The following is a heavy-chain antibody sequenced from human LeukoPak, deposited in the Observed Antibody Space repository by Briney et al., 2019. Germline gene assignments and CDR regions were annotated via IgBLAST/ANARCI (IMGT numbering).Heavy chain of an antibody. CDR2: IYHSGST. Sequence: SETLSLTCTVSGYSISSGYYWGWIRQPPGKGLEWIGSIYHSGSTYYNPSLKSRVTISVDTSKNQFSLKLSSVTAADTAVYYCARELSPFYYDSSGYADYWGQGTLVTVSS. D-gene: IGHD3-22*01. CDR1: GYSISSGYY. V-gene: IGHV4-38-2*02. J-gene: IGHJ4*02. CDR3: ARELSPFYYDSSGYADY.